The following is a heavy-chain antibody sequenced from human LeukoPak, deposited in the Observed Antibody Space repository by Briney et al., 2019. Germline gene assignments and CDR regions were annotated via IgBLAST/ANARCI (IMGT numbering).Heavy chain of an antibody. V-gene: IGHV5-51*01. J-gene: IGHJ4*02. CDR2: IFPRDSDT. CDR1: GYRFTSQW. Sequence: GESLKISCKASGYRFTSQWIGWVRQLPGKGLEWMGLIFPRDSDTRYSQSFQGRVTISVDKSISTAYLQWNSLKASDTAMYFCARRGLWGFGELSAFDFWGQGTLVTVSS. CDR3: ARRGLWGFGELSAFDF. D-gene: IGHD3-10*01.